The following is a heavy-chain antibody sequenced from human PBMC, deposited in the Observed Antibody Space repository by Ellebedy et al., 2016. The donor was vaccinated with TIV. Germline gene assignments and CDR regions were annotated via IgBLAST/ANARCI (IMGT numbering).Heavy chain of an antibody. CDR3: ARDRVYQGLYGMDV. J-gene: IGHJ6*02. CDR1: GGSISSSSYY. D-gene: IGHD2/OR15-2a*01. V-gene: IGHV4-39*02. Sequence: SETLSLXCTVSGGSISSSSYYWGWIRQPPGKGLEWIGSIYYSGSTYYNPSLKSRVTISVDTSKNQFSLKLSSVTAADTAVYYCARDRVYQGLYGMDVWGQGTTVTVSS. CDR2: IYYSGST.